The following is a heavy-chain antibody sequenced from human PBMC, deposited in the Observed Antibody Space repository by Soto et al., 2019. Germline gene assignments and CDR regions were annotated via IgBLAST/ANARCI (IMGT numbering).Heavy chain of an antibody. CDR3: ATGTTDFWSGTNHYYYGMDV. CDR2: FDPEDGET. Sequence: ASVKVSFKVSGYTLTELSMHWVRQAPGKGLEWMGGFDPEDGETIYAQKFQGRVTMTEDTSTDTAYMELSSLRSEDTAVYYCATGTTDFWSGTNHYYYGMDVWGQGTTVTVSS. D-gene: IGHD3-3*01. V-gene: IGHV1-24*01. J-gene: IGHJ6*02. CDR1: GYTLTELS.